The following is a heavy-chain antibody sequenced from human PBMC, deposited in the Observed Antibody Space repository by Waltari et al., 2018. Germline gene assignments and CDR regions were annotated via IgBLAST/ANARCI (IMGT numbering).Heavy chain of an antibody. Sequence: EVQLVESGGGLEQVGGSLKLSCVASGFTFINYAMRWVRQAAGKGLQWVSAISGSGGATYYADSVKGRFTISRDNSKNTLYLQINSLRAEDAAVYFCAKEGFSSSWYTWFDSWGQGTLVTVSS. CDR2: ISGSGGAT. J-gene: IGHJ5*01. V-gene: IGHV3-23*04. CDR3: AKEGFSSSWYTWFDS. D-gene: IGHD6-13*01. CDR1: GFTFINYA.